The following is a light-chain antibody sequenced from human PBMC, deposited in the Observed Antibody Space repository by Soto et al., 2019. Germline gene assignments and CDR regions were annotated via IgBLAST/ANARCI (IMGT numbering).Light chain of an antibody. CDR3: QQRYYGYT. CDR2: DAS. J-gene: IGKJ2*01. CDR1: QSVGSF. Sequence: EIVLTQSPATLSLSPGESATLSCRASQSVGSFFCWYQQQPGQAPTLLIYDASPRATGIPAWFSGSGSATYFPPTISSLEPDDFAVYYCQQRYYGYTFGQGTKVEIK. V-gene: IGKV3-11*01.